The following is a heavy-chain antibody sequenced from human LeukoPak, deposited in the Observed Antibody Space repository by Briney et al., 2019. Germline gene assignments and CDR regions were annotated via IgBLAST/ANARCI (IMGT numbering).Heavy chain of an antibody. CDR1: GFTVSSNY. J-gene: IGHJ4*02. D-gene: IGHD1-26*01. V-gene: IGHV3-53*01. CDR2: IYSGGST. Sequence: GGSLRLSCAASGFTVSSNYMSWVRQAPGKGLEWVSVIYSGGSTYYTDSVKGRFTISRDNSKNTLYLQMNSLRAEDTAVYYCSRGVIVGAAYFDYWGQGTLVTVSS. CDR3: SRGVIVGAAYFDY.